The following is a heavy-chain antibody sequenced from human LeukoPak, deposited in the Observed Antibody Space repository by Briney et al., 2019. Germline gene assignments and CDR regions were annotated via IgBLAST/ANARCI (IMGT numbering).Heavy chain of an antibody. V-gene: IGHV3-23*01. D-gene: IGHD2-21*01. CDR1: GFIFTSYG. CDR3: ARGVMAARLYYFDY. J-gene: IGHJ4*02. Sequence: GGSLRLSCAASGFIFTSYGMHWVRQAPGKGLEWVSGITGSGDYTYYIDSVQGRFTISRDNSKNMLFLQMNSLRAEDTAVYYCARGVMAARLYYFDYWGRGILVTVSS. CDR2: ITGSGDYT.